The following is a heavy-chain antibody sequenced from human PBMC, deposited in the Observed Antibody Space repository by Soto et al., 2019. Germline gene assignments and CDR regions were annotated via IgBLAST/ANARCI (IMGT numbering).Heavy chain of an antibody. J-gene: IGHJ4*02. V-gene: IGHV4-61*08. CDR3: AKERWPKIA. Sequence: QVQLQESGPGLVKPSETLSLTCTVSGDSVSSGGSYWSWLRQPPGKGLEWIGYIYYSGSTNYNPSLKSRVTISVDTSKNQFSLRLSSVTTADTAVYYCAKERWPKIAWGQGTRVTVSS. D-gene: IGHD2-15*01. CDR1: GDSVSSGGSY. CDR2: IYYSGST.